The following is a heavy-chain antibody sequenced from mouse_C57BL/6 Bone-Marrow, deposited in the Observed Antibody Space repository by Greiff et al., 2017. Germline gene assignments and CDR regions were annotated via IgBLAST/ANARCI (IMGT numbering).Heavy chain of an antibody. V-gene: IGHV5-6*02. D-gene: IGHD1-1*01. CDR3: ARRPPIYYGSSLFDY. Sequence: DVMLVESGGDLVKPGGSLKLSCAASGFTFSSYGMSWVRQTPDKRLEWVATISSGGSYTYYPDSVKGRFTISRDNAKNTLYLQMSSLKSEDTAMYYCARRPPIYYGSSLFDYWGQGTTLTVSS. J-gene: IGHJ2*01. CDR2: ISSGGSYT. CDR1: GFTFSSYG.